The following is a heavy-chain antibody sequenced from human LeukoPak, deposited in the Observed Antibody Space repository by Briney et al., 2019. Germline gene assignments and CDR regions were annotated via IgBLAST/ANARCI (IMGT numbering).Heavy chain of an antibody. V-gene: IGHV3-23*01. Sequence: GSLRLNCAGSGFTFSNCAISWVRQAPGKGLGWVSRISGSGGSTYYADSVKGRFTISRDTSKNTLSLQMNSLRAEDTAVYYCAKEIQLWLTPFDYWGQGTLVTVSS. J-gene: IGHJ4*02. CDR3: AKEIQLWLTPFDY. CDR1: GFTFSNCA. CDR2: ISGSGGST. D-gene: IGHD5-18*01.